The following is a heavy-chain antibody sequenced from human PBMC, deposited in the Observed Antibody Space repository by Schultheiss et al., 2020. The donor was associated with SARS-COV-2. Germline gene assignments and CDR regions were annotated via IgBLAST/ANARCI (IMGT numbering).Heavy chain of an antibody. CDR2: IYYSGST. D-gene: IGHD6-19*01. J-gene: IGHJ4*02. Sequence: SETLSLTCTVSGGSISSGSYYWGWIRQPPGKGLEWIGYIYYSGSTNYNPSLKSRVTISVDTSKNQFSLKLSSVTAADTAVYYCARGRIAVAGTPTTEHNYWGQGTLVTVSS. V-gene: IGHV4-61*05. CDR1: GGSISSGSYY. CDR3: ARGRIAVAGTPTTEHNY.